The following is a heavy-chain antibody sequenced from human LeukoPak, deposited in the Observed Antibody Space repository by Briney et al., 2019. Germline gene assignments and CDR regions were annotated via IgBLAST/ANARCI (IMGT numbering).Heavy chain of an antibody. Sequence: GGSLRLSCAASGFTFSSYAMGWVRQAPGKGLEWVSVLYSDGRTYYPDSVKGRFTISRDNSQNTLYLQLDSLRAEDTAVYYCARLYDRSGYGAFDIWGQGTMVTVSS. CDR2: LYSDGRT. D-gene: IGHD3-22*01. CDR3: ARLYDRSGYGAFDI. CDR1: GFTFSSYA. V-gene: IGHV3-66*02. J-gene: IGHJ3*02.